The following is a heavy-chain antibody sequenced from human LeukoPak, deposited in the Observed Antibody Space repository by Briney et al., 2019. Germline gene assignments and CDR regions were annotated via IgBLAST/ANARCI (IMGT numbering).Heavy chain of an antibody. CDR2: ISDSGGYT. CDR3: AKSSGSYPYYFDY. V-gene: IGHV3-23*01. Sequence: GGSLRLSCAASGFTFSSYAMHWVRQAPGKGLEWVSAISDSGGYTYYADSVKGRFTISRDNAKNTVYLQMNSLRAEDTAVYYCAKSSGSYPYYFDYWGQGTLVTVSS. J-gene: IGHJ4*02. CDR1: GFTFSSYA. D-gene: IGHD3-10*01.